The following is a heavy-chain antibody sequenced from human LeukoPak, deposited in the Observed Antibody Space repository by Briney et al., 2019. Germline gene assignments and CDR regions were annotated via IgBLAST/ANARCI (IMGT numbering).Heavy chain of an antibody. CDR3: ARVFSNKGLFVFDY. CDR2: IKQDGSET. V-gene: IGHV3-7*03. J-gene: IGHJ4*02. Sequence: GGSLRLSCATSGFIFSNYWMSWVRQAPGKGLEWVANIKQDGSETYYVDSVKGRFTISRDDAKNSLYLQMNSLRAEDTAVYYCARVFSNKGLFVFDYWGQGTLVTVSS. D-gene: IGHD3-3*01. CDR1: GFIFSNYW.